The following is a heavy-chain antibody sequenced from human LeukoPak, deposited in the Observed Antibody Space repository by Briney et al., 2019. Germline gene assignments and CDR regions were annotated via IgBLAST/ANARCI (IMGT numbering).Heavy chain of an antibody. CDR1: GYTLTSYG. J-gene: IGHJ4*02. V-gene: IGHV1-18*01. D-gene: IGHD2-2*02. Sequence: ASVKVSCKTSGYTLTSYGISWVRQAPGQGLKWMGWISAYNGNTNYAQKIQGRVTMTTDTSTSTAYMELRSLRSDDTAVYYCARDFGEEDIVVVPAAILVFDYWGQGTLVTVSS. CDR3: ARDFGEEDIVVVPAAILVFDY. CDR2: ISAYNGNT.